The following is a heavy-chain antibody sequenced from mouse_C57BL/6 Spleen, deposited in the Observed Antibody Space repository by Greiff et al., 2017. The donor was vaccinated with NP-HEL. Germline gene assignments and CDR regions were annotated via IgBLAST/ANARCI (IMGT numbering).Heavy chain of an antibody. CDR1: GFTFSSYA. J-gene: IGHJ4*01. CDR2: ISDGGSYT. Sequence: EVKLMESGGGLVKPGGSLKLSCAASGFTFSSYAMSWVRQTPEKRLEWVATISDGGSYTYYPDNVKGRFTISRDNAKNNLYLQMSHLKSEDTAMYYCARDHGYWAMDYWGQGTSVTVSS. V-gene: IGHV5-4*01. CDR3: ARDHGYWAMDY.